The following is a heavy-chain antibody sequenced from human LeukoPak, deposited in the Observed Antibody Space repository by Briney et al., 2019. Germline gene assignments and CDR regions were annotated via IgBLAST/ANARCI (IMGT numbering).Heavy chain of an antibody. CDR1: GFTFSSYS. D-gene: IGHD7-27*01. J-gene: IGHJ3*02. CDR3: ARAWGAFDI. CDR2: IIQYGSEK. Sequence: GGSLRLSCAASGFTFSSYSMNWVRQAPGKGLERVANIIQYGSEKFYVDSVRGRFTISRDNVKKSLYLQMNSLRAEDTAVYYCARAWGAFDIWGQGTMVTVSS. V-gene: IGHV3-7*01.